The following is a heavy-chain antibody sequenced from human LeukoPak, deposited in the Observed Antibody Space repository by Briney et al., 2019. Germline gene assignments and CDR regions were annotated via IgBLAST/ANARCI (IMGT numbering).Heavy chain of an antibody. CDR1: GDSVSSNSAA. D-gene: IGHD6-13*01. CDR3: ARETKQQLLRGGAFDI. V-gene: IGHV6-1*01. J-gene: IGHJ3*02. Sequence: SQTLSLTCAISGDSVSSNSAAWNWIRQSPSRGLEWLGRTYYRSKWYNDYAVSVKTRITINPDTSKNQFSLQLNSVTPEDTAVYYCARETKQQLLRGGAFDIWGQGTMVTVSS. CDR2: TYYRSKWYN.